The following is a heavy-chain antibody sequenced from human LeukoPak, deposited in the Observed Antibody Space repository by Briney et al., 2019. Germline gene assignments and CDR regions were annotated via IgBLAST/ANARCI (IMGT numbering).Heavy chain of an antibody. V-gene: IGHV3-30*04. CDR2: ISYDGSNK. Sequence: GGSLRLSCAASGFTFSSYAMHWVRQAPGKGLEWVAVISYDGSNKYYADSVKGRFTISRDNSKNTLYLQMNSLRAEDTAVYYCARDSHDYGDYEGPAYWGQGTLVTVSS. J-gene: IGHJ4*02. D-gene: IGHD4-17*01. CDR3: ARDSHDYGDYEGPAY. CDR1: GFTFSSYA.